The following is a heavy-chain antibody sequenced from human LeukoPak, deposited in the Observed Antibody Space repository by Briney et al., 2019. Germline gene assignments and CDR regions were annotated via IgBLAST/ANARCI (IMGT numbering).Heavy chain of an antibody. CDR3: ARARITIFGVVQEFDP. D-gene: IGHD3-3*01. CDR2: ISAYNGHT. CDR1: GYTFTAYY. V-gene: IGHV1-18*04. J-gene: IGHJ5*02. Sequence: ASVKVSCKASGYTFTAYYIHWVRQAPGQGLEWMGWISAYNGHTSYAQKLQGRVTMTTDTSTTTAYMELRSLRSDDTAVYYCARARITIFGVVQEFDPWGQGTLVTVSS.